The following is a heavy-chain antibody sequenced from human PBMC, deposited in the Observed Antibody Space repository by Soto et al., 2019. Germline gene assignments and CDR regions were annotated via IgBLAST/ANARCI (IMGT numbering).Heavy chain of an antibody. CDR1: SGSFGSGIW. J-gene: IGHJ4*02. CDR3: AGAASLSTFDF. Sequence: PSETLSLTCTASSGSFGSGIWWSWVRQPPGKGLEWIGELYHTGNTNYNPSLKSRLTMSVDESKNQFSLSLSSLTAADTAVYYCAGAASLSTFDFWGRGTLVPVS. CDR2: LYHTGNT. D-gene: IGHD6-6*01. V-gene: IGHV4-4*02.